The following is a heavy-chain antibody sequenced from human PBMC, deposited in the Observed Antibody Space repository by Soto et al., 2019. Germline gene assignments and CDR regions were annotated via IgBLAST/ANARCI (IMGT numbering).Heavy chain of an antibody. CDR1: GFTFDGYA. CDR2: IGGSGDGT. J-gene: IGHJ4*02. D-gene: IGHD3-10*01. Sequence: GGSLRLSCAASGFTFDGYAMSWVRQAPGKGLQWVSTIGGSGDGTYYADSVKGRFTISRDNSKNTLYLQMNSLRAEDTAVYYCAKAREVTLVRVPSSYWGQGTLVTVSS. CDR3: AKAREVTLVRVPSSY. V-gene: IGHV3-23*01.